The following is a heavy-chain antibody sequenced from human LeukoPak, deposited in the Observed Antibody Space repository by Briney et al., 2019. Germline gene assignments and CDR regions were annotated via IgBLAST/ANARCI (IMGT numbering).Heavy chain of an antibody. V-gene: IGHV3-23*01. J-gene: IGHJ4*02. CDR3: AKAMSRRAYTAGADH. CDR2: ISVSGGST. D-gene: IGHD3-16*01. Sequence: TGGSLRLSCAGSGFTFNGYALSWVRQAPGKGLEWVSAISVSGGSTYNADSVKGRFTMTRDNSNSTVYLQMNSLRAEDTAVYFYAKAMSRRAYTAGADHWGQGTLVTVAS. CDR1: GFTFNGYA.